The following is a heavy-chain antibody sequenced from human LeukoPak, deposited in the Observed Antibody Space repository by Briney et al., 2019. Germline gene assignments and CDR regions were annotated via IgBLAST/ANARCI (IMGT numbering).Heavy chain of an antibody. Sequence: SETLSLTCTVSGGSISSYYWSWIRQPPGKGLEWIGYIYYSGSTNYNPSLKSRVTISVDTSKNQFSLKLSSVTAADTAVYYCARGHLKWNDVGGVDYWGQGTLVTVSS. J-gene: IGHJ4*02. CDR1: GGSISSYY. CDR3: ARGHLKWNDVGGVDY. CDR2: IYYSGST. V-gene: IGHV4-59*01. D-gene: IGHD1-1*01.